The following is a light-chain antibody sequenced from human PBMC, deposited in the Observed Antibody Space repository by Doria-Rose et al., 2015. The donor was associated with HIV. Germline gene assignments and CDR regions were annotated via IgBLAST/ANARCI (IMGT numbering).Light chain of an antibody. J-gene: IGKJ2*01. CDR1: QIIDNS. CDR3: QQYNSYSPYT. V-gene: IGKV1-5*03. Sequence: DIRVTQSPSTLSASVGDRVTITCRASQIIDNSLAWYQQKPGKAPNLLIYKASSLESGVPSRFSGSGSGRESTLTISSLQPDDFATYYCQQYNSYSPYTFGQGTKLEIK. CDR2: KAS.